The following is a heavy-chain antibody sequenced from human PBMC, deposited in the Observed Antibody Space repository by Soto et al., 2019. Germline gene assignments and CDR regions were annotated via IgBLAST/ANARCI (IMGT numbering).Heavy chain of an antibody. D-gene: IGHD6-19*01. Sequence: GGSLRLSCAASGFTFSSYSMNWVRQAPGKGLEWVSYISSSSSTIYYADSVKGRFTISRDNSKNTLYLQMNSLRAEDTAVYYCAKLARIAVAGTYYFDYWGQGTLVTVSS. CDR3: AKLARIAVAGTYYFDY. V-gene: IGHV3-48*01. CDR2: ISSSSSTI. CDR1: GFTFSSYS. J-gene: IGHJ4*02.